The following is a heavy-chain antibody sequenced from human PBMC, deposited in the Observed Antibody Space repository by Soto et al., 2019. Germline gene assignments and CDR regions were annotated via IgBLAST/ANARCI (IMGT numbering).Heavy chain of an antibody. CDR3: ARGVYGSGNYYTGPSAFDI. V-gene: IGHV1-69*06. D-gene: IGHD3-10*01. CDR2: TIPVFNTA. CDR1: GGTLSDHG. J-gene: IGHJ3*02. Sequence: QVQLEQSGAEVKKPGSSVKVSRKASGGTLSDHGVAWLRQAPGQGLEWMGGTIPVFNTAKHAQKFQGRVTVTADKFTNIAYMELSSLRSEDTAFYFCARGVYGSGNYYTGPSAFDIWGQGTMVIVSS.